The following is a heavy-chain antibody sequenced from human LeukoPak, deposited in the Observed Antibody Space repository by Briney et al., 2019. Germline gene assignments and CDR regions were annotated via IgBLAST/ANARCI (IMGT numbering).Heavy chain of an antibody. V-gene: IGHV4-39*07. CDR2: ISYSGTT. CDR1: GGSISSTSYY. D-gene: IGHD3-3*01. J-gene: IGHJ4*02. CDR3: TGNGYYSLEY. Sequence: SETLSLTCTVSGGSISSTSYYWGWIRQPPGKGLEWIGSISYSGTTYYNPSLKSRVTISVDKSKNQFSLKLSSVTAADTAVYYCTGNGYYSLEYWGQGTLVTVSS.